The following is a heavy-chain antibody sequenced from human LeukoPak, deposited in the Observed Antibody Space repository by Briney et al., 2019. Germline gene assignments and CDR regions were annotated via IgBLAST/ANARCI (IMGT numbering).Heavy chain of an antibody. CDR3: ATWPLWSGYIFDY. D-gene: IGHD3-3*01. V-gene: IGHV1-24*01. Sequence: ASVKVSCKVSGYTLTELSMHWVRQAPGKGLEWMGGFDPEDGETIYAQKFQGRVTMAEDTSTDTAYMELSSLRSEDTAVYYCATWPLWSGYIFDYWGQGTLVTVSS. CDR1: GYTLTELS. J-gene: IGHJ4*02. CDR2: FDPEDGET.